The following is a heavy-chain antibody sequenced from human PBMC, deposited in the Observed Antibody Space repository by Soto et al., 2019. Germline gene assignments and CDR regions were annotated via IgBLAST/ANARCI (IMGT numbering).Heavy chain of an antibody. J-gene: IGHJ4*02. D-gene: IGHD2-21*02. CDR2: ISYDGSNK. Sequence: GGSLRLSCAASGFTFSSYAMHWVRQAPGKGLEWVAVISYDGSNKYYADSVKGRFTISRDNSKNTLYLQMNSLRAEDTAVYYCARPRGDCGGDCYYFDYWGQGTLVTVSS. CDR1: GFTFSSYA. V-gene: IGHV3-30*04. CDR3: ARPRGDCGGDCYYFDY.